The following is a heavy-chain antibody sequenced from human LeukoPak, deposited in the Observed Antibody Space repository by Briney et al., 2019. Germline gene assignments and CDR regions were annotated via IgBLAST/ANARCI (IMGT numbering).Heavy chain of an antibody. V-gene: IGHV4-4*02. CDR3: ARRNPMVGWLRSYIPEYFQH. D-gene: IGHD5-12*01. Sequence: SETLSLTCAVSGGSISSSNWWSWVRQPPGKGLEWIGEIYHSGSTNYNPSLKSRVTISVDKSKNQFSLKLSSVTAADTAVYYCARRNPMVGWLRSYIPEYFQHSGQGTLVTVSS. CDR2: IYHSGST. CDR1: GGSISSSNW. J-gene: IGHJ1*01.